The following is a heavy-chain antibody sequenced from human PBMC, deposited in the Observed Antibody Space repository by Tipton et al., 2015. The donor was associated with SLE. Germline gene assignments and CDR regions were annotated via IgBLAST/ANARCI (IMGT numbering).Heavy chain of an antibody. Sequence: SLRLSCAASGFTFSSYWMHWVRQAPGKGLVWVSRINSDGSSTSYADSVKGRFTISRDNAKNTLYLQMNSLRAEDTAVYYCAREGPYDFWSGVVIRGYWYFDLWGRGTPVTVSS. V-gene: IGHV3-74*01. J-gene: IGHJ2*01. CDR1: GFTFSSYW. CDR3: AREGPYDFWSGVVIRGYWYFDL. CDR2: INSDGSST. D-gene: IGHD3-3*01.